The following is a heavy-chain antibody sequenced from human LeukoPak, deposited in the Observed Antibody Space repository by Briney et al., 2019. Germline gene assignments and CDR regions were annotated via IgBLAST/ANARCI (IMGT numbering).Heavy chain of an antibody. J-gene: IGHJ4*02. CDR2: FDPEDGET. CDR3: ATNLATVVTPAYY. Sequence: ASVKVSCKVSGYTLTELSMHWVRQAPGKGLEWMGGFDPEDGETIYVRKFQGRVTMTEDTSTDTAYMELSSLRSEDTAVYYCATNLATVVTPAYYWGQGTLVTVSS. V-gene: IGHV1-24*01. CDR1: GYTLTELS. D-gene: IGHD4-23*01.